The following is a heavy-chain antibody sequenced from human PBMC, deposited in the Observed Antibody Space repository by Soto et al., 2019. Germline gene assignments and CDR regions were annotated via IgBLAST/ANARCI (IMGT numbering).Heavy chain of an antibody. Sequence: SVKVSCKASGGTFSSYAISWVRQAPGQGLEWMGGIIPIFGTANYAQKFQGRVTSTADESTSTAYMELSSLRSEDTAVYYCARDSGSYAHDALHTWGQGTMVPVSS. CDR3: ARDSGSYAHDALHT. CDR2: IIPIFGTA. J-gene: IGHJ3*02. CDR1: GGTFSSYA. V-gene: IGHV1-69*13. D-gene: IGHD1-26*01.